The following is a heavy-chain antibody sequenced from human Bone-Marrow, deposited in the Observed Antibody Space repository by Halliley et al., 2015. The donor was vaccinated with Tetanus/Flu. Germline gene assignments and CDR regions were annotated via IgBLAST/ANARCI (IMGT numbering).Heavy chain of an antibody. CDR3: ARVTCTGVSCHFDS. Sequence: SLRLSCAASGFAFSASPMHWVRQAPGKGLEWVTLMSYDGGNKHYADSVKGRFTISRDNSNNTLYLQMNSLRPEDTAVYYCARVTCTGVSCHFDSWGQGTLVTVSS. CDR2: MSYDGGNK. D-gene: IGHD2-8*02. J-gene: IGHJ4*02. V-gene: IGHV3-30-3*01. CDR1: GFAFSASP.